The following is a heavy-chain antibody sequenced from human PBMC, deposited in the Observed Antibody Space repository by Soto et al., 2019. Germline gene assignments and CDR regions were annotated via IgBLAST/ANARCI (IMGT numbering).Heavy chain of an antibody. CDR2: IYSGGST. D-gene: IGHD3-22*01. CDR3: AREDYYDSSGYYGY. V-gene: IGHV3-53*01. Sequence: PGGSLRLSCAASGFKFGDYAMSWFRQAPGKGLEWVSVIYSGGSTYYADSVKGRFTISRDNSKNTLYLQMNSLRAEDTAVYYCAREDYYDSSGYYGYWGQGTLVTVSS. CDR1: GFKFGDYA. J-gene: IGHJ4*02.